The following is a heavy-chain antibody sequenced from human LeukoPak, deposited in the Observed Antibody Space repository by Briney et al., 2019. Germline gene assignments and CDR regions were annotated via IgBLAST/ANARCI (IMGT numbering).Heavy chain of an antibody. J-gene: IGHJ4*02. Sequence: GGSLRLSCAASGFTFNSYTMNWVRQAPGRGLEWVSSISSSSSRSSYIYYADSVKGRFTISRDNAKNSLYLQMNSLSAEDTAVYYRGRGRVGDTYILGFRGQGTLVTVSS. CDR3: GRGRVGDTYILGF. D-gene: IGHD3-10*01. CDR1: GFTFNSYT. CDR2: ISSSSSRSSYI. V-gene: IGHV3-21*01.